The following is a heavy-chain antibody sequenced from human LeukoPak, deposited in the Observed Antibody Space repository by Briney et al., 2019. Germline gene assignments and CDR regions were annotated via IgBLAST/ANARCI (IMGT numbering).Heavy chain of an antibody. CDR1: GYTFTSYA. D-gene: IGHD2-2*01. J-gene: IGHJ5*02. CDR3: ARDRDIVVVPAATSWFDP. V-gene: IGHV1-3*01. Sequence: ASVKFSCKASGYTFTSYAMHCVRQAPGQRLEWMGWINAGNGNTKYSQKFQGRVTITRDTSASTAYMELSSLRSEDTAVYYCARDRDIVVVPAATSWFDPWGQGTLVTVSS. CDR2: INAGNGNT.